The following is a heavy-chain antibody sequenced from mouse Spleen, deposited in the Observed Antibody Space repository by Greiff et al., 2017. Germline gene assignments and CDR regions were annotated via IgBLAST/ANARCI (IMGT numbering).Heavy chain of an antibody. Sequence: QVQLQQSGAELVRPGTSVKMSCRASGYTFTNYWIGWAKQRPGHGLEWIGDIYPGGGYTNYNEKFKGKATLTADKSSSTAYMQFSSLTSEDSAIYYCARKGSSGWFAYWGQGTLVTVSA. J-gene: IGHJ3*01. V-gene: IGHV1-63*01. D-gene: IGHD3-1*01. CDR2: IYPGGGYT. CDR1: GYTFTNYW. CDR3: ARKGSSGWFAY.